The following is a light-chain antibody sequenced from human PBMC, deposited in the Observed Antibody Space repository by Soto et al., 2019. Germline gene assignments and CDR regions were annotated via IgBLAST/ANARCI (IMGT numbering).Light chain of an antibody. Sequence: DIPMTQSPSTLSASVGDRVTITCRARQSISSWLAWYQQKPGKAPKLLIYKASSLESGVPSRFSGSGSGTEFTLTISSLQPDDFATYYFQRYNSYARSFGQGTKVEIK. V-gene: IGKV1-5*03. CDR1: QSISSW. CDR3: QRYNSYARS. CDR2: KAS. J-gene: IGKJ1*01.